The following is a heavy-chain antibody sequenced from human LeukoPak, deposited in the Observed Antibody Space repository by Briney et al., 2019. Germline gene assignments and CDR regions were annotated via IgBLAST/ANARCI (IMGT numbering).Heavy chain of an antibody. CDR1: GFTFSNYA. CDR2: ISDSGGRT. CDR3: AKRGVVIRVILVGFHKEAYYFDS. J-gene: IGHJ4*02. D-gene: IGHD3-22*01. Sequence: RGSLRLSCAGSGFTFSNYAMSWVRQAPGKGLEWVAGISDSGGRTNYADSVKGRFTISRDNPKNTLILQMNSLRPEDTAVYFCAKRGVVIRVILVGFHKEAYYFDSWGQGALVTVSS. V-gene: IGHV3-23*01.